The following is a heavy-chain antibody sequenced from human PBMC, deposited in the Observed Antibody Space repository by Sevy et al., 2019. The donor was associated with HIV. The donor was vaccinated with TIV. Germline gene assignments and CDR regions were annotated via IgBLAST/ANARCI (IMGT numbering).Heavy chain of an antibody. D-gene: IGHD1-7*01. CDR3: ARDDGNYYFHY. CDR1: GFTFSKYW. CDR2: IKQDAGQK. J-gene: IGHJ4*02. Sequence: GGSLRLSCAASGFTFSKYWMGWVRQAPGKGLEWVANIKQDAGQKYYVDSVKGRFTISRGNAKNSLYLQMNSLGAEDTAVYFCARDDGNYYFHYWGQGTLVTVSS. V-gene: IGHV3-7*01.